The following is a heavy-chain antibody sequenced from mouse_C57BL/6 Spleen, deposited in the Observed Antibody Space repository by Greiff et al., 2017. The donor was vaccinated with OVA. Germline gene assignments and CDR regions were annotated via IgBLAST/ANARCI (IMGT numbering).Heavy chain of an antibody. J-gene: IGHJ4*01. Sequence: EVMLVESGGGLVKPGGSLKLSCAASGFTFSDYGMHWVRQAPEKGLEWVAYISSGSSTIYYADTVKGRFTISRDNAKNTLFLQMTSLRSEDTDMYYCARYGRGNYYAMDYWGQGTSVTVSS. CDR1: GFTFSDYG. V-gene: IGHV5-17*01. D-gene: IGHD1-1*01. CDR3: ARYGRGNYYAMDY. CDR2: ISSGSSTI.